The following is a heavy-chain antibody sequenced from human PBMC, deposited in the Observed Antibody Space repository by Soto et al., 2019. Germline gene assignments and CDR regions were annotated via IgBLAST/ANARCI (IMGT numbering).Heavy chain of an antibody. J-gene: IGHJ6*02. CDR1: GGSISSGGYY. CDR2: IYYSGST. Sequence: QVQLQESGPGLVKPSQTLSLTCTVSGGSISSGGYYWSWIRQHPGKGLEWIGYIYYSGSTYYNPSLKSRVTISVDTSKNQFSLKLSSLTAADTAVYYCARDPVLRYFAGMDVWGQGTTVTVSS. D-gene: IGHD3-9*01. V-gene: IGHV4-31*03. CDR3: ARDPVLRYFAGMDV.